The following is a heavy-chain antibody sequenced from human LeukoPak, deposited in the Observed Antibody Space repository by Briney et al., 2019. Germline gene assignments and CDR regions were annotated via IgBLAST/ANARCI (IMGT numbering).Heavy chain of an antibody. Sequence: PGRSLRLSCAASGFTFSSYGMPWVRQAPGKGLEWVAVIWYDGSNKYYADSVKGRFTISRDNSKNTLYLQMNSLRAEDTAVYYCARIEMGIAAAVLWAVDYWGQGTLVTVSS. CDR2: IWYDGSNK. D-gene: IGHD6-13*01. V-gene: IGHV3-33*01. J-gene: IGHJ4*02. CDR3: ARIEMGIAAAVLWAVDY. CDR1: GFTFSSYG.